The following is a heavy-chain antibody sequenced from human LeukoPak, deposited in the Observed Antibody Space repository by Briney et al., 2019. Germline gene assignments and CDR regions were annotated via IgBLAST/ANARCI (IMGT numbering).Heavy chain of an antibody. CDR1: GFTFSSYG. CDR2: ISYDGSNK. CDR3: AKDEASNFDY. V-gene: IGHV3-30*18. Sequence: GRSLRLSCAASGFTFSSYGMHWVRQAPGKGLEWVAVISYDGSNKYYADSVKGRFTNSRDNSKNTLYLQMNSLRAEDTAVYYCAKDEASNFDYWGQGTLVTVSS. J-gene: IGHJ4*02. D-gene: IGHD2-2*01.